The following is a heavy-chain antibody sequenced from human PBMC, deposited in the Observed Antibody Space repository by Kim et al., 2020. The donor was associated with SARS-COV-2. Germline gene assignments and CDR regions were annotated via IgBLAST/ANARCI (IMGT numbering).Heavy chain of an antibody. CDR2: GGTT. Sequence: GGTTDYAEPVKGIFTISRDDSKNTLYLQMNSLKTEDTAVYYCTTEDAFDIWGQGTMVTVSS. J-gene: IGHJ3*02. CDR3: TTEDAFDI. V-gene: IGHV3-15*01.